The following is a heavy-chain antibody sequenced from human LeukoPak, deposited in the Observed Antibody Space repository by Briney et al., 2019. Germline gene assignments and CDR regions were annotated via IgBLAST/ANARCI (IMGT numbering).Heavy chain of an antibody. Sequence: GRSLRLSCSASGFTFSSYAMHWVRQAPGKGLEYVSAISSNGGSTYYADSVKGRFIISRDNSKNTLYLEMSSLRAEDTAVYYCVMMYVWNHFDNWVRGTLATVS. CDR1: GFTFSSYA. CDR3: VMMYVWNHFDN. J-gene: IGHJ4*02. V-gene: IGHV3-64D*06. D-gene: IGHD1-1*01. CDR2: ISSNGGST.